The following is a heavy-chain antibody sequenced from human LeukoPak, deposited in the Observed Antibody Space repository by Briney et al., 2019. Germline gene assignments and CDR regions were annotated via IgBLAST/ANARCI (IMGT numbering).Heavy chain of an antibody. V-gene: IGHV4-59*01. CDR1: GGSISSYY. D-gene: IGHD2-21*02. J-gene: IGHJ4*02. CDR3: ARDLYCGGDCHYSFDY. Sequence: SETLSLTCTVSGGSISSYYWSWIRQPPGKGLEWIGYLYYSGSTNYNPSLKGRVTISVDTSKNQFSLKLSSVTAADTAVYYCARDLYCGGDCHYSFDYWGQGTLVTVSS. CDR2: LYYSGST.